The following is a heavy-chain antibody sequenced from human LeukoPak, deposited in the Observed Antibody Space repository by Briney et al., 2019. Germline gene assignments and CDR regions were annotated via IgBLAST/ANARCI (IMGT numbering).Heavy chain of an antibody. CDR2: IGIDSGNT. D-gene: IGHD1-1*01. CDR1: GFTFSSYS. CDR3: ARDHNYAFDN. Sequence: GGSLRLSCAASGFTFSSYSMNWVRQVPGKGLEWISYIGIDSGNTKYADSVRGRFTISADKAKNSLYLQMNSLRVEDTAVYYCARDHNYAFDNWGQGTLVSVAS. V-gene: IGHV3-48*01. J-gene: IGHJ4*02.